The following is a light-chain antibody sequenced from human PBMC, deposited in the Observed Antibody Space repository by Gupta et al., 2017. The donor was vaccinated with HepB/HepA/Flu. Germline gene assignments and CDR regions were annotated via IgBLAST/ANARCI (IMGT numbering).Light chain of an antibody. CDR1: QSVLYSSNNRNN. CDR3: QQYYSTPWT. Sequence: DIVMTQSPDFLAVSLGERATINCKSSQSVLYSSNNRNNLVWCQQKPGQPPRLLIYWASTRESGVPDRFSGSGSGTDFTLTISSLQAEDVAVYYCQQYYSTPWTFGQGTKVEIK. CDR2: WAS. J-gene: IGKJ1*01. V-gene: IGKV4-1*01.